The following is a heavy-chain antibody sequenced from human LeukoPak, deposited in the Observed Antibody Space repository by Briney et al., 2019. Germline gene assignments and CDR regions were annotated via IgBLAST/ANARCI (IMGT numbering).Heavy chain of an antibody. CDR2: IYYSGST. CDR3: ARGSGSSNYAIPLLEEYFQH. J-gene: IGHJ1*01. D-gene: IGHD4-4*01. Sequence: SETLSLTCIVSGGSISSSSYYWGWIRQPPGKGLEWIGSIYYSGSTNYNPSLKSRVTISVDTSKNQFSLKLSSVTAADTAVYYCARGSGSSNYAIPLLEEYFQHWGQGTLVTVSS. V-gene: IGHV4-39*07. CDR1: GGSISSSSYY.